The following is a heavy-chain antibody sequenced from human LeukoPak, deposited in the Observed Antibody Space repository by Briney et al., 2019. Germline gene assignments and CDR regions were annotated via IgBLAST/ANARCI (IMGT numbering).Heavy chain of an antibody. Sequence: SETLSLTCTVSGGSISSYYWSWIRQPPGKGLEWIGYIYYSGSTNYNPSLKSRVTISVDTSKNQFSLKLSSVTAADTAVYYCARSVVPAASGFDIWGQGTMVTVSS. CDR1: GGSISSYY. V-gene: IGHV4-59*01. J-gene: IGHJ3*02. CDR3: ARSVVPAASGFDI. D-gene: IGHD2-2*01. CDR2: IYYSGST.